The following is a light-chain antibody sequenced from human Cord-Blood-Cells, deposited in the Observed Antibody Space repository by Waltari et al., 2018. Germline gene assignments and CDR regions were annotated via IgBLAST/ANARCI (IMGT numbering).Light chain of an antibody. V-gene: IGKV1-5*03. J-gene: IGKJ2*01. Sequence: DIQMTQSPSTVSASVGDRVTITCRVSQSISSWLAWYQQKPGKAPKLLIYKASSLESGVPSRFSGSGSGTEFTLTISSLQPDDFATYYCQQYNSYLYTFGQGTKLEIK. CDR1: QSISSW. CDR3: QQYNSYLYT. CDR2: KAS.